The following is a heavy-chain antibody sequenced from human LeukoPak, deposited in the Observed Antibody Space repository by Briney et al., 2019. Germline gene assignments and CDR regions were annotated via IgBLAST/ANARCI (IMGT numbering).Heavy chain of an antibody. Sequence: PSETLSLTCTVSGGSFIRSSNYWGWIRQPPGKGLEWIGSIYYSGSTYYNPSLKSRVTISLDMSKNQFSLKLSSVTAADTAVYYCARDRGDNPYYYYMDVWGKGTTVTVSS. CDR3: ARDRGDNPYYYYMDV. CDR2: IYYSGST. CDR1: GGSFIRSSNY. J-gene: IGHJ6*03. V-gene: IGHV4-39*07. D-gene: IGHD4-17*01.